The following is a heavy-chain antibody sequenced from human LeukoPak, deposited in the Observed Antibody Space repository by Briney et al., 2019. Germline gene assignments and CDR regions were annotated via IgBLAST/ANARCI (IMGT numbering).Heavy chain of an antibody. Sequence: GGSLRLSCAASGFTFSDSFMSWIRQAPGKGLQWLAYINGSGTNLYYADAVRGRFTISRDNSKNTLYLQMNSLRAEDTAVYYCAKLGSSLRPGYFDYWGQGTLVTVSS. V-gene: IGHV3-11*01. CDR2: INGSGTNL. J-gene: IGHJ4*02. D-gene: IGHD3-16*01. CDR3: AKLGSSLRPGYFDY. CDR1: GFTFSDSF.